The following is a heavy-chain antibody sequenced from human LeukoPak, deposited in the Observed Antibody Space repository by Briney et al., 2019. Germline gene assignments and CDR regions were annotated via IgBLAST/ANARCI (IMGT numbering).Heavy chain of an antibody. Sequence: GGSLRLSCAASGFTLSNYWMSWVRQAPGKGLEWVANIKVDGSDKNYVDSVKGRFTISRVNAKNSLYLQMNSLRAEDTAVYYCVRRGGMIDYWGQGTLVTVSS. D-gene: IGHD3-16*01. CDR2: IKVDGSDK. CDR3: VRRGGMIDY. CDR1: GFTLSNYW. V-gene: IGHV3-7*01. J-gene: IGHJ4*02.